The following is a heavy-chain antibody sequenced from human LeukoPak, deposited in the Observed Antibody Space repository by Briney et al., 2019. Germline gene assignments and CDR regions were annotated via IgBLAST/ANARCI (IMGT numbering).Heavy chain of an antibody. CDR3: ARDLDYYGSGSFFNI. J-gene: IGHJ3*02. CDR2: INPNSGGT. Sequence: SVTVSCKASGYTFTAYSMHWVRQAPGQGLEWMGWINPNSGGTNYAQKFQGRVTMTRDTSITTAYMELSRLRSDDTAVYYCARDLDYYGSGSFFNIWGQGTMVTVSS. CDR1: GYTFTAYS. D-gene: IGHD3-10*01. V-gene: IGHV1-2*02.